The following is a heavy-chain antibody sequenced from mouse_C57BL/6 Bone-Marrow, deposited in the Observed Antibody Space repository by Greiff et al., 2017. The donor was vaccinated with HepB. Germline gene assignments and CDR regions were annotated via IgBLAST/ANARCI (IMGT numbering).Heavy chain of an antibody. J-gene: IGHJ3*01. D-gene: IGHD2-3*01. CDR3: ARKGDGYYVGFAY. Sequence: VQLQQSGAELARPGASVKLSCKASGYTFTSYGISWVKQRTGQGLEWIGEIYPRSGNTYYNEKFKGKATLTADKSSSTAYMELRSLTSEDSAVYFCARKGDGYYVGFAYWGQGTLVTVSA. V-gene: IGHV1-81*01. CDR2: IYPRSGNT. CDR1: GYTFTSYG.